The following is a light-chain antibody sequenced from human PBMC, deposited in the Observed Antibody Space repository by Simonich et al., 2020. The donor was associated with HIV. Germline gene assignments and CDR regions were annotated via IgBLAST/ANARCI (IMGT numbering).Light chain of an antibody. CDR3: SSIDSSGHHRV. Sequence: SYELTQPPSVSVSPGQTARITCSIEALPRKYAYWNQQKSGKAPVLVIYADIKRPSGIPERFSGSSSGTMATWTVSGAQVEDEADYYCSSIDSSGHHRVFGGGTKLTVL. V-gene: IGLV3-10*01. CDR1: ALPRKY. J-gene: IGLJ3*02. CDR2: ADI.